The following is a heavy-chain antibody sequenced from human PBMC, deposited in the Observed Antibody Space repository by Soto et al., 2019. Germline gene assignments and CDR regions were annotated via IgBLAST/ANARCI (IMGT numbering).Heavy chain of an antibody. Sequence: GGSLRLSCAASGFTFSHYVLSWVRQSPERGLEWVSSISGSGSSVYVAASVRGRFIMSRDLSTKTVSLQLNSLRAEDTAVYYCAKVRASYLSASYFYYGLDVGGQGTTVTVSS. V-gene: IGHV3-23*01. J-gene: IGHJ6*02. CDR3: AKVRASYLSASYFYYGLDV. D-gene: IGHD3-10*01. CDR2: ISGSGSSV. CDR1: GFTFSHYV.